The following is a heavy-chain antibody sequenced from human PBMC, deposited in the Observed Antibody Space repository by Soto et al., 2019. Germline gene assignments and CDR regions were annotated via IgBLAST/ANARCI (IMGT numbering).Heavy chain of an antibody. CDR2: IWYDGNNK. J-gene: IGHJ4*02. Sequence: LRLSCAASGFTFSSYGMHWVRQAPGKGLEWVAVIWYDGNNKYYADSVKGRFTISRDNSKNTLYAQMTSLRAEDTAIYYCARGLHSLFDYWGQGTLVTVSS. CDR1: GFTFSSYG. V-gene: IGHV3-33*01. CDR3: ARGLHSLFDY. D-gene: IGHD2-21*01.